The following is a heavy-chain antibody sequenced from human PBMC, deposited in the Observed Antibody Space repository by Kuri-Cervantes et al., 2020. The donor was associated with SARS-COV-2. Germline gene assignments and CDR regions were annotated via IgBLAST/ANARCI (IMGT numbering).Heavy chain of an antibody. V-gene: IGHV3-64*01. CDR3: AKDRDTSGYYYYYMDV. Sequence: GESLKISCAASGFTFSRNAMHRVRQAPGKGLEYVSSISDNGGSTYYANSVKGRFTISRDNSKNTLYLQMDNLRAEDMAVYYCAKDRDTSGYYYYYMDVWGKGTTVTVSS. CDR1: GFTFSRNA. CDR2: ISDNGGST. J-gene: IGHJ6*03. D-gene: IGHD3-22*01.